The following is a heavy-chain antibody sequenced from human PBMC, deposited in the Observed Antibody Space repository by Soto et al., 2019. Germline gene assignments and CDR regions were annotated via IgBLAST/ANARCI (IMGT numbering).Heavy chain of an antibody. CDR3: ARVARMVRGVNHFDY. V-gene: IGHV3-64*01. CDR2: ISSNGGST. D-gene: IGHD3-10*01. CDR1: GFTFSSYA. Sequence: PGGSLRLSCAASGFTFSSYAMHWVRQAPGKGLEYVSAISSNGGSTYYANSVKGRFTISRDNSKNTLYLQMGSLRAEDMAVYYCARVARMVRGVNHFDYWGQGTLVTVSS. J-gene: IGHJ4*02.